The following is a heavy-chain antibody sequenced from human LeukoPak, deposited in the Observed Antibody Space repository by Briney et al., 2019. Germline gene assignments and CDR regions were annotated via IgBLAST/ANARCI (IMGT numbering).Heavy chain of an antibody. J-gene: IGHJ4*02. V-gene: IGHV4-39*01. CDR1: GGSISSSSYY. CDR2: IYYSGST. Sequence: KPSETLSLTCTVYGGSISSSSYYWGWIRQPPGKGLEWIESIYYSGSTYYNPSLKSRVTRSVDTSKTQFSLKLSSVTAADTAVYYCARLIGSSSWYLATYFDYWGQGTLVTVSS. CDR3: ARLIGSSSWYLATYFDY. D-gene: IGHD6-13*01.